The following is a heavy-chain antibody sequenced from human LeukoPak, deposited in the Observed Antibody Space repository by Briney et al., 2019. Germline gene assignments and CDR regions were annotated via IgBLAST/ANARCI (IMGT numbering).Heavy chain of an antibody. D-gene: IGHD2-2*01. CDR1: EFTFSNYA. CDR2: ISGTGSDT. V-gene: IGHV3-23*01. CDR3: AKHCSSAACYRFAY. Sequence: GGSLRLSCAASEFTFSNYAMSWVRQAPGKGLEWVSAISGTGSDTNYADSVKGRFTISRDNSKNTLYLQMNSPRAEDTAMYYCAKHCSSAACYRFAYWGQGTLVTVSS. J-gene: IGHJ4*02.